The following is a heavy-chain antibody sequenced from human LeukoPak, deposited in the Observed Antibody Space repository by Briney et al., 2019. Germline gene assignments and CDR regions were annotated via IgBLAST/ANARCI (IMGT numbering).Heavy chain of an antibody. CDR1: GGSISSYY. V-gene: IGHV4-59*05. Sequence: SETLSLTCTVSGGSISSYYWSWIRQPPGKGLEWIGSIYYSGSTYYNPSLKSRVTISVDTSKNQFSLKLSSVTAADTAVYYCASEGFGELFRAFDIWGQGTMVTVSS. D-gene: IGHD3-10*01. CDR2: IYYSGST. J-gene: IGHJ3*02. CDR3: ASEGFGELFRAFDI.